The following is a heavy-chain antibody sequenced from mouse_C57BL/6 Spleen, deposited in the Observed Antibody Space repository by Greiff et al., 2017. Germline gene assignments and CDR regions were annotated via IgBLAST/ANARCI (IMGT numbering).Heavy chain of an antibody. CDR3: ARRADDYCYFDG. CDR1: GYTFTSYW. Sequence: QVQLQQPGAELVMPGASVKLSCKASGYTFTSYWMHWVKQRPGQGLEWIGEIDPSDSYTNYNQKFKGKSTLTVDKSSSTAYMQLSSLTSEDSAVYYCARRADDYCYFDGWGTGTTVTVSS. CDR2: IDPSDSYT. J-gene: IGHJ1*03. D-gene: IGHD3-3*01. V-gene: IGHV1-69*01.